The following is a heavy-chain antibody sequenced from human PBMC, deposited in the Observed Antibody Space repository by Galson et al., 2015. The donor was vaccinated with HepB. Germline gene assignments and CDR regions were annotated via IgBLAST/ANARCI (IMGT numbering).Heavy chain of an antibody. D-gene: IGHD5-18*01. Sequence: LRLSCAASGFTFSTYSMNWVRQAPGPGLEWVSSISSSSSYIYYADPVKGRFTISRDNAKTSLYLQMHSLRAEDTAVYYCARDLRRPRDTWIPLWVLYGVDVWGQGTTVTVSS. CDR3: ARDLRRPRDTWIPLWVLYGVDV. CDR2: ISSSSSYI. V-gene: IGHV3-21*01. CDR1: GFTFSTYS. J-gene: IGHJ6*02.